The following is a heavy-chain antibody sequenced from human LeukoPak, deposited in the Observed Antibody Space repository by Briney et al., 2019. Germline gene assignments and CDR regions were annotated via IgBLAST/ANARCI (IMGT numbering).Heavy chain of an antibody. D-gene: IGHD3-10*01. Sequence: SETLSLTCTVSGGSISSSSYYWGWIRQPPGKGLEWIGSIYYSGSTYYNPSLNSRVTISVDTSKNQFSLKLSSVTAADTAVYYCARPYGSGSYYAFDPWGQGTLVTVSS. J-gene: IGHJ5*02. CDR3: ARPYGSGSYYAFDP. CDR2: IYYSGST. CDR1: GGSISSSSYY. V-gene: IGHV4-39*01.